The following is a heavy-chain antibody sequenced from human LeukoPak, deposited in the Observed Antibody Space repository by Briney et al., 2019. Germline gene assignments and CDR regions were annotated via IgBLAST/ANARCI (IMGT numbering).Heavy chain of an antibody. V-gene: IGHV4-59*02. D-gene: IGHD3-10*01. CDR1: GGSVSSYY. J-gene: IGHJ4*02. CDR2: IDYSGST. CDR3: ARDYGPSRGFDY. Sequence: SETLSLTCTVSGGSVSSYYWSWVRQPPGEGLEWFGHIDYSGSTYYNPSLKSRVTMSVDTSKNQFSLNLRSVTAADTAVYYCARDYGPSRGFDYWGQGTLVTVSS.